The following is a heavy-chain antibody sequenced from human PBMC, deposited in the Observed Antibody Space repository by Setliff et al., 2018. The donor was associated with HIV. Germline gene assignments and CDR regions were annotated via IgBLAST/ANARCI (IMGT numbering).Heavy chain of an antibody. Sequence: ASVKVSCKASGYTSINYAMNWVRQAPGQGLEWMGWINTLTGSPTYAQAFTGRFVFSVDTSVTTAYLQISGLKADDTAVYYCARALYGDYGGDLNWLDPWGQGTLVTVSS. J-gene: IGHJ5*02. V-gene: IGHV7-4-1*02. CDR3: ARALYGDYGGDLNWLDP. CDR2: INTLTGSP. D-gene: IGHD4-17*01. CDR1: GYTSINYA.